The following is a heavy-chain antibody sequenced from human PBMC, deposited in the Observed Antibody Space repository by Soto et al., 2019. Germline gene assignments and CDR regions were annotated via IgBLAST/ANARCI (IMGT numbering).Heavy chain of an antibody. CDR2: IYYSGST. V-gene: IGHV4-59*08. J-gene: IGHJ5*02. Sequence: SETLSLTCTVSGGSISSYYWSWIRQPPGKGLEWIGYIYYSGSTNYNPSLKSRVTISVDTSKNQFSLKLSSVTAADTAVYYCARLAIVGLVGGSNWFDPWGQGTLVTVSS. CDR1: GGSISSYY. D-gene: IGHD3-3*01. CDR3: ARLAIVGLVGGSNWFDP.